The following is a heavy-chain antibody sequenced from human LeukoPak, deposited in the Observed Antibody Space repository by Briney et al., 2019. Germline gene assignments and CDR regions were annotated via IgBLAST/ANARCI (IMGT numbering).Heavy chain of an antibody. V-gene: IGHV4-59*12. J-gene: IGHJ5*02. CDR1: GGSISGFY. CDR2: IYYTGDS. Sequence: PSETLSLTCSVSGGSISGFYWSWIRQPPGKGLEWIGYIYYTGDSNCDPSLKSRVTVSLDTSKNQVSLRLTSVTAADTAVYYCARDREGSYDFWSGGVNWFDPWGQGTLVTVSS. D-gene: IGHD3-3*01. CDR3: ARDREGSYDFWSGGVNWFDP.